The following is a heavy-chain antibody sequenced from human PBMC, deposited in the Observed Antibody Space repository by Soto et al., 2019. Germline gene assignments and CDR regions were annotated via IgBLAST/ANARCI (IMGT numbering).Heavy chain of an antibody. CDR3: GRAGIVVVGAASRPLDH. J-gene: IGHJ4*02. CDR1: GFSFGSHS. V-gene: IGHV3-21*01. Sequence: EVQMEESGGGLVKPGGSLRLSCVASGFSFGSHSMYWVRQAPGKGLEWVSPISGGSDYIFYAHSVKGRFTISRDNAMNSLYLQMDSLRAEDTAVYYCGRAGIVVVGAASRPLDHWGPGTLVTVSS. CDR2: ISGGSDYI. D-gene: IGHD2-15*01.